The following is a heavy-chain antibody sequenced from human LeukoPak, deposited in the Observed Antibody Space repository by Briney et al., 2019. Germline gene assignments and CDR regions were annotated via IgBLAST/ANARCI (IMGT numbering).Heavy chain of an antibody. Sequence: GASVTVSCKSSGYNFANYGVSWVRQAPGQGLEWMGWIVAYNGNTNYAQNFQGRVTMTTDTSTSTAYMELRSLRSDDTAVYYCARDPFFADYWGQGTLVTVSS. CDR2: IVAYNGNT. D-gene: IGHD3-3*01. CDR1: GYNFANYG. CDR3: ARDPFFADY. V-gene: IGHV1-18*01. J-gene: IGHJ4*02.